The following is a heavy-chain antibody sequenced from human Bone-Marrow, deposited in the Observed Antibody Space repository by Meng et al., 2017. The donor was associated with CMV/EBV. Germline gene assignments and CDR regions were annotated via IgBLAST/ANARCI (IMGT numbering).Heavy chain of an antibody. Sequence: GESLKISCAAAGFGFSKFEMNWLRQAPGKGLEWISYISTSGSPIYYADSVEGRFTISRDNAKSSLYLEMTGLRGEDTAVYYCARITQGIAAGDYWGQGTLVTVSS. CDR3: ARITQGIAAGDY. CDR1: GFGFSKFE. V-gene: IGHV3-48*03. D-gene: IGHD6-13*01. J-gene: IGHJ4*02. CDR2: ISTSGSPI.